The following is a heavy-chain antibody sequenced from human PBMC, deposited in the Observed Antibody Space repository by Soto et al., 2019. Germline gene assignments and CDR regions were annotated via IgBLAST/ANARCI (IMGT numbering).Heavy chain of an antibody. V-gene: IGHV1-69*13. CDR3: ARENDSSGYYAVYFDY. D-gene: IGHD3-22*01. CDR2: IIPIFGTA. CDR1: GGTFSSYA. Sequence: SVKVSCKASGGTFSSYAISWVRQAPGQGLEWMGGIIPIFGTANYAQKFQGRVTITADESTSTAYMELSSLRSEDTAVYYCARENDSSGYYAVYFDYWGQGTLVTVSS. J-gene: IGHJ4*02.